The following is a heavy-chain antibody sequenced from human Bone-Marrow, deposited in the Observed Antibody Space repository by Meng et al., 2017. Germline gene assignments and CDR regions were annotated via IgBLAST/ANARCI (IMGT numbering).Heavy chain of an antibody. CDR2: ISHDERNK. CDR1: GFTFSTFG. J-gene: IGHJ4*02. V-gene: IGHV3-30*03. D-gene: IGHD3-10*01. CDR3: ASDYYDSGSYGH. Sequence: QVQLVESGGGVVQPGRSLRLSCAASGFTFSTFGMHWVRQAPGKGLEGVATISHDERNKHYADSVKGRFSISRDNSKNTLYLQMNSLRAEDTAVYYCASDYYDSGSYGHWGLGTLVTVSS.